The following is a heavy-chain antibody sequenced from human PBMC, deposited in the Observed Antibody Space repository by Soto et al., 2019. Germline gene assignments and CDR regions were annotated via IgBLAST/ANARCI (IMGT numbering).Heavy chain of an antibody. V-gene: IGHV3-33*07. CDR3: ARGRGVPAARGHGMDV. D-gene: IGHD2-2*01. Sequence: GSLRLSCAASRFTFSRYGMYWVRQAPGKGLEWLAVIWYDGINKYYADSVKGRFTISRDNSKNMLYLQMDSLRADDTAVYYCARGRGVPAARGHGMDVWGQGTTVTVSS. CDR1: RFTFSRYG. CDR2: IWYDGINK. J-gene: IGHJ6*02.